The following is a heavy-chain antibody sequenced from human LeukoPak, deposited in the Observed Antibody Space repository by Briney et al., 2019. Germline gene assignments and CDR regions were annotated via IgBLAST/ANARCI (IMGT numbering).Heavy chain of an antibody. CDR1: GLTFSNAW. D-gene: IGHD3-10*02. V-gene: IGHV3-15*01. CDR2: IKRKTDGETT. CDR3: ATASSGLFS. Sequence: GGSLRLSCAASGLTFSNAWMSWVRQAPGEGLEWVGRIKRKTDGETTEYVAPVKGRFTISRDDSKNTLYLQMNSLKTEDTGVYYCATASSGLFSGGRGTLVTVSS. J-gene: IGHJ4*02.